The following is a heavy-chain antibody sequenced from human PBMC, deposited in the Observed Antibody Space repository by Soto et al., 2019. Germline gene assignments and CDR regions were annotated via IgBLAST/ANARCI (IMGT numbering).Heavy chain of an antibody. Sequence: PGGSLRLSCAASGFTFSNAWMSWVRQAPGKGLEWVGRIKSKTDGGTTDYAAPVKGRFTISRDDSKNTLYLQMNSLKTEDKAVYYCTKAPYQLLRFLEGIDYWGQGTLVTVSS. D-gene: IGHD3-3*01. CDR3: TKAPYQLLRFLEGIDY. CDR1: GFTFSNAW. CDR2: IKSKTDGGTT. V-gene: IGHV3-15*01. J-gene: IGHJ4*02.